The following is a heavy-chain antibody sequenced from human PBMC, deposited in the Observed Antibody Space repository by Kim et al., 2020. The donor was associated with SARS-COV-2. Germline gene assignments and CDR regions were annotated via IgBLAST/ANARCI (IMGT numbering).Heavy chain of an antibody. D-gene: IGHD1-26*01. CDR3: AGGSIRGGSYYGFDY. J-gene: IGHJ4*02. Sequence: AASVKGRSTNTRDNAKNSLYLQMNRLRAEDTAVYYCAGGSIRGGSYYGFDYWGQGTLVTVSS. V-gene: IGHV3-11*04.